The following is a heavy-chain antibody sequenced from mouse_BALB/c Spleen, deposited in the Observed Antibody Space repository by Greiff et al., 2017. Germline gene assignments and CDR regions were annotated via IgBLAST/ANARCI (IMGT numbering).Heavy chain of an antibody. D-gene: IGHD1-1*01. CDR3: ARGTTVVATDY. V-gene: IGHV5-6-5*01. CDR1: GFTFSSYA. J-gene: IGHJ2*01. CDR2: ISSGGST. Sequence: DVMLVESGGGLVKPGGSLKLSCAASGFTFSSYAMSWVRQTPEKRLEWVASISSGGSTYYPDSVKGRFTISRDNARNILYLQMSSLRSEDTAMYYCARGTTVVATDYWGQGTTLTVSS.